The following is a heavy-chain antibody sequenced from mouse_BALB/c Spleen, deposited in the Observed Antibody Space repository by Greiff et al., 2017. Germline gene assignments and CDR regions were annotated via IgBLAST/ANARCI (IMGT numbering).Heavy chain of an antibody. CDR3: AIDFYDGYYDAY. Sequence: VQLQESGPGLVAPSQSLSITCTVSGFSLTSYGVHWVRQPPGKGLEWLGVIWAGGSTNYNSALMSRLSISKDNSKSQVFLKMNSLQTDATAMYYCAIDFYDGYYDAYWGQGTLVTVSA. CDR2: IWAGGST. D-gene: IGHD2-3*01. J-gene: IGHJ3*01. CDR1: GFSLTSYG. V-gene: IGHV2-9*02.